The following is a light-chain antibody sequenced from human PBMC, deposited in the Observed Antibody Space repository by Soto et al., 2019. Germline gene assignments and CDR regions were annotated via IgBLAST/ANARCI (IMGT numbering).Light chain of an antibody. CDR2: DVS. CDR3: SSYTTNSTVV. Sequence: QSVLTQPASVSGSPGQSITISCTGTSSDVGSYNYVSWYQQHPGKAPKLMIYDVSNRPSGVSNRFSGSKSGNTASLTISGLQAEDEADYYCSSYTTNSTVVFGGGTKVTVL. V-gene: IGLV2-14*01. J-gene: IGLJ2*01. CDR1: SSDVGSYNY.